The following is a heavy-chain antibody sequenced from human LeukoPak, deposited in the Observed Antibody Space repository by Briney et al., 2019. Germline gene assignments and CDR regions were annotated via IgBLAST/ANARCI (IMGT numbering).Heavy chain of an antibody. D-gene: IGHD6-19*01. CDR1: GGSISSYY. V-gene: IGHV4-59*01. CDR3: AREVAVAGKRGAFYYYYRMDV. Sequence: SETLSLTCTVSGGSISSYYWSWIRQPPGKGLEWIGYIYYSGSTNYNPSLKSRVTISVDTSKNQFSLKLSSVTAADTAVYYCAREVAVAGKRGAFYYYYRMDVWGKGTTVTVSS. CDR2: IYYSGST. J-gene: IGHJ6*04.